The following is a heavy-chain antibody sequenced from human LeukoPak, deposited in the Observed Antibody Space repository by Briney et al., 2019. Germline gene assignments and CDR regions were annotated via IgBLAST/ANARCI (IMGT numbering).Heavy chain of an antibody. J-gene: IGHJ4*02. CDR3: ARWGEGGTTWSFDY. V-gene: IGHV4-59*13. CDR1: GVSISTYY. D-gene: IGHD1-26*01. CDR2: IYYSGSS. Sequence: SETLSLTCTVSGVSISTYYWSWIRQPPGKGLEWIGYIYYSGSSNYNPSLKSRVTISVASSKNQFSLKLNSVTAADTAVYYCARWGEGGTTWSFDYWGQGTLVIVSS.